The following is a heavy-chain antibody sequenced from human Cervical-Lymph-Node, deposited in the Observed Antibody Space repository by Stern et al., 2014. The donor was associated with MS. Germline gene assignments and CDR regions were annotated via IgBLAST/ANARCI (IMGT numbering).Heavy chain of an antibody. CDR3: ARDRVPHEDPYYYDSSGYYYVLGY. Sequence: QMQLVQSGAEVKKPGSSVKVSCKASGGTFSSYAISWVRQAPGQGLEWMGGIIPIFGTANYAQKFQGRVTVTADESTSTAYMELSSLRSEDTAVYYCARDRVPHEDPYYYDSSGYYYVLGYWGQGTLVTVSS. V-gene: IGHV1-69*01. D-gene: IGHD3-22*01. CDR1: GGTFSSYA. J-gene: IGHJ4*02. CDR2: IIPIFGTA.